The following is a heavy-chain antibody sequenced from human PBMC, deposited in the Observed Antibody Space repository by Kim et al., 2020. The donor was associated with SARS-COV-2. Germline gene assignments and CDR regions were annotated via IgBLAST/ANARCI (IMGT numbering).Heavy chain of an antibody. J-gene: IGHJ5*02. D-gene: IGHD3-10*01. V-gene: IGHV1-69*01. Sequence: YAQKFQGRVTITADESTSTAYMELSSLRSEDTAVYYCARDHYYGSGSFAPWGQGTLVTVSS. CDR3: ARDHYYGSGSFAP.